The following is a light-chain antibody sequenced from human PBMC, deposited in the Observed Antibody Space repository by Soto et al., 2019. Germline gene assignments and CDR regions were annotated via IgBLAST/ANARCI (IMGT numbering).Light chain of an antibody. CDR1: GGQIGYI. CDR3: ETWDSNSHV. CDR2: IEGNGDY. Sequence: QLVLTQSSSASASLGSSVKLSCTLSGGQIGYIIAWHQQLPGKASRFLLKIEGNGDYNRGSGVPARFSSSNSGADRYLTISNLQSEDEGDYYCETWDSNSHVFGTGTKVTVL. V-gene: IGLV4-60*03. J-gene: IGLJ1*01.